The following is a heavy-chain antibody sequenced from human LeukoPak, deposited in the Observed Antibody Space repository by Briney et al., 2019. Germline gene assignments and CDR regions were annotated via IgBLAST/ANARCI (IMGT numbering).Heavy chain of an antibody. D-gene: IGHD1-26*01. CDR2: IKQDGSEK. Sequence: TGGSLRLSCGASGFDFNSYWMSWVRQAPGKGLEWVANIKQDGSEKYYVESVKGRFTISRDNAKNLLYLQMNSLRVEDTAVYYCARRSGLEYWGQGTLVTVSS. V-gene: IGHV3-7*01. CDR3: ARRSGLEY. J-gene: IGHJ4*02. CDR1: GFDFNSYW.